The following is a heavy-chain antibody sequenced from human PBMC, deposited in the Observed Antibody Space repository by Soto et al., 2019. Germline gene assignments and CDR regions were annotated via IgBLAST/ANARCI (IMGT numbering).Heavy chain of an antibody. D-gene: IGHD2-2*01. CDR1: GYIFINYY. CDR3: VRTESECRTTGCSYFFDS. CDR2: VNPGYGST. J-gene: IGHJ4*02. Sequence: VQLVQSGAEVKKPGASVRVSCKASGYIFINYYIHWVRQAPGQGLEWMGEVNPGYGSTNYAQKFQGRLTMTRDTSTTTVYMEVSSLTSEDTAVYYCVRTESECRTTGCSYFFDSWGQGTLITVSS. V-gene: IGHV1-46*03.